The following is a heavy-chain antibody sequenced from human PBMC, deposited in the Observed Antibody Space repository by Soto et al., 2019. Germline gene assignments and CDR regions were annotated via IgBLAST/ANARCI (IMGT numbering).Heavy chain of an antibody. CDR2: VNAGNGNT. D-gene: IGHD2-15*01. V-gene: IGHV1-3*01. Sequence: QVQLVQSGAEVKKPGASVKVSCKASGYTFTNYAMHWVRQAPGQRLEWMGWVNAGNGNTKFSQKFEGRFSFIRDTSASTAYMELTSLSSEDTSLYYCVRVGCSSDIFYRYCNFNLWGRGTLVTVSS. CDR3: VRVGCSSDIFYRYCNFNL. J-gene: IGHJ2*01. CDR1: GYTFTNYA.